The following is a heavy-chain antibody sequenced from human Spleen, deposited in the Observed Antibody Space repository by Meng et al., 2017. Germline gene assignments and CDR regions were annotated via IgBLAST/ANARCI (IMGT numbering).Heavy chain of an antibody. J-gene: IGHJ5*02. D-gene: IGHD3-10*01. CDR3: ARDLPYASGAGGFDP. V-gene: IGHV4-30-2*01. CDR2: IYHSGTT. CDR1: GGSFSSGCYS. Sequence: QLQLQESGSGLVKPSQTLSLTCAVSGGSFSSGCYSWSWIRQPPGKGLEWIGYIYHSGTTYYNPSLKSRVTISVDRSKNQFSLKLTSVTAADTAVYYCARDLPYASGAGGFDPWGQGTLVTVSS.